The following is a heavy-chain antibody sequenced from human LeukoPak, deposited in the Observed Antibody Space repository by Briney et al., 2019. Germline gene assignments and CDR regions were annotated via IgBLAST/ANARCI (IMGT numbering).Heavy chain of an antibody. D-gene: IGHD2-21*02. Sequence: PSETLSLTCTVSGGSISSSSYYWGWIRQPPGKGLEWIGSIYYSGSTYYNPSLKSRVTISVDTSKNQFSLKLSSVTAADTAVYYCARGRLVTNVKANLDYWGQGTLVTVSS. CDR2: IYYSGST. V-gene: IGHV4-39*07. CDR1: GGSISSSSYY. CDR3: ARGRLVTNVKANLDY. J-gene: IGHJ4*02.